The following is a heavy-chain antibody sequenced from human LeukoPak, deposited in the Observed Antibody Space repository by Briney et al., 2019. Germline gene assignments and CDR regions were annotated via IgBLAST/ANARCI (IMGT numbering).Heavy chain of an antibody. Sequence: PSETLSLTCTVSGGSISSYYWSWIRQPPGKGLEWIGYIYYSGSTNYNPSLKSRVTISVDTSKNQFSQKLSSVTAADTAVYYCARGRSNYYGMDVWGQGTTVTVSS. CDR3: ARGRSNYYGMDV. CDR2: IYYSGST. J-gene: IGHJ6*02. CDR1: GGSISSYY. V-gene: IGHV4-59*01. D-gene: IGHD1-26*01.